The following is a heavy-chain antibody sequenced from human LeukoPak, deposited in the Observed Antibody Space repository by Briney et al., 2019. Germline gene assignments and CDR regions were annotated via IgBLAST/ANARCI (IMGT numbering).Heavy chain of an antibody. CDR3: ARVSSSWYQDWYFDL. CDR1: GGSVSSGSYS. Sequence: PSQTLSLTCTVSGGSVSSGSYSWSWVRQPAGTGLEWIGRIDTSGNTNYKPSLKSRVTMSVDTSKNQFSLKLSSATAADTAVYYCARVSSSWYQDWYFDLWGRGTLVTVSS. CDR2: IDTSGNT. D-gene: IGHD6-13*01. J-gene: IGHJ2*01. V-gene: IGHV4-61*02.